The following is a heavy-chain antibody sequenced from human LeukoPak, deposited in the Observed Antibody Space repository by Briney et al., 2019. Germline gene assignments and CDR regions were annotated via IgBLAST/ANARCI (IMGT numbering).Heavy chain of an antibody. CDR2: MNPNSGNT. CDR3: ERDQPYDFWSGYYPTYYYYGMDV. CDR1: GYTFTSYD. D-gene: IGHD3-3*01. Sequence: ASVKVSCKASGYTFTSYDINWVRQATGQGLEWMGWMNPNSGNTGYAQKFQGRVTMTRNTSISTAYMELSSLRSEDTAVYYCERDQPYDFWSGYYPTYYYYGMDVWGQGTTVTVSS. J-gene: IGHJ6*02. V-gene: IGHV1-8*01.